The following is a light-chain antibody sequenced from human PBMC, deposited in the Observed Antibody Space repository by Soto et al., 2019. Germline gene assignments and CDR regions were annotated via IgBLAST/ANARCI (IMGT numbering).Light chain of an antibody. V-gene: IGLV2-23*02. J-gene: IGLJ1*01. CDR1: SSDVGSYNL. Sequence: QSALTQPASVSGSPGQSITISCTGTSSDVGSYNLVSWYQQHPGKAPKLMIYEVSKRPSGVSNRFSGSKSGNTASLTISGLQAEDEADYYCCSYAGSSTFLYVFVTGTKLTVL. CDR2: EVS. CDR3: CSYAGSSTFLYV.